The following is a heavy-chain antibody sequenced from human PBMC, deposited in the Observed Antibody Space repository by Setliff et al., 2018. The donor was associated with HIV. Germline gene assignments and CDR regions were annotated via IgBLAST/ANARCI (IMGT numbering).Heavy chain of an antibody. D-gene: IGHD3-10*01. J-gene: IGHJ5*02. V-gene: IGHV4-4*09. CDR3: ARRIDNSGSFPDKNWFDT. CDR2: IFTSGST. Sequence: TLSLTCTVSVGTISSYCWNWIRQPPGGGLEWIGFIFTSGSTKYNPSLQSRVTMSIDTSKNQFSLKLTSVTAADTAVYYCARRIDNSGSFPDKNWFDTWGRGSLVTVSS. CDR1: VGTISSYC.